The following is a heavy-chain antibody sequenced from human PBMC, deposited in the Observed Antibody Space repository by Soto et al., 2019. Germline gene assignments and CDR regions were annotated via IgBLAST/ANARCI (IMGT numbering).Heavy chain of an antibody. CDR3: AKSSVATGTGDFQH. CDR1: GFTFSTYG. V-gene: IGHV3-30*18. J-gene: IGHJ1*01. CDR2: ISNDGSNK. Sequence: QVQLVESGGGVVQPGRSLRLSCAASGFTFSTYGMHWVRQAPGKGLEWVAVISNDGSNKYYTDSVKGRFTISRDNSKNTLYLQMDSLGAEDAAMYYCAKSSVATGTGDFQHWGQGTLVTVSS. D-gene: IGHD5-12*01.